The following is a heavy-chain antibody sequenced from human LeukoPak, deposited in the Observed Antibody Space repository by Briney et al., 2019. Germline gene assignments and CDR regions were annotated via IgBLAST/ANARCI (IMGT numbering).Heavy chain of an antibody. Sequence: PGGSLRLSCAASGFIFSSSAMSWVRQAPGKGLEWVSAISGSGDSTYAVSVKGRFTISRDYSKNTLYLQMNSLRAEDTAIYYCAKSGSSRFDPWGQGTLVTVSS. V-gene: IGHV3-23*01. CDR2: ISGSGDST. J-gene: IGHJ5*02. CDR3: AKSGSSRFDP. D-gene: IGHD6-6*01. CDR1: GFIFSSSA.